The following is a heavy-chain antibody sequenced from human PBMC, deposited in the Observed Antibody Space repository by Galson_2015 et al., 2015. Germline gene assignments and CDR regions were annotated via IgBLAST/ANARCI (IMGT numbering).Heavy chain of an antibody. Sequence: SVKVSCKASGYTFTSYGISWVRQAPGQGLEWMGWISAYNGNTNYAQKLQGRVTMTTDTSTSTAYMELRSLRSDDTAVYYCARDDPTNDYYYDSSGYAFDIWGQGTMVTVSS. CDR2: ISAYNGNT. CDR1: GYTFTSYG. V-gene: IGHV1-18*01. D-gene: IGHD3-22*01. J-gene: IGHJ3*02. CDR3: ARDDPTNDYYYDSSGYAFDI.